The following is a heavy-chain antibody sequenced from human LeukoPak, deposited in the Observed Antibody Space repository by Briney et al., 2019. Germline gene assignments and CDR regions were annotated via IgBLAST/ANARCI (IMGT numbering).Heavy chain of an antibody. Sequence: ASVKVSCTASGYTFTGYYMHWVRQAPGQGLEWMGWINPNSGGTNYAQKFQGRVTMTRDTSISTAYRELSRLRSDDTAVYYCARDEGHIVVVPATLGYWGQGTLVTVSS. CDR2: INPNSGGT. CDR3: ARDEGHIVVVPATLGY. D-gene: IGHD2-2*01. J-gene: IGHJ4*02. CDR1: GYTFTGYY. V-gene: IGHV1-2*02.